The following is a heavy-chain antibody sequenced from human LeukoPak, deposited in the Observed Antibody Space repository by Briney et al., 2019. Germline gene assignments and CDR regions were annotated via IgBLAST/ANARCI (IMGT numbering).Heavy chain of an antibody. V-gene: IGHV4-34*01. CDR3: CRQLHVWGSPGAFDI. D-gene: IGHD3-16*01. CDR2: INHSGST. Sequence: PSETLSLTCAVYGGSFSGYYWSWIRQPPGKGLEWIGEINHSGSTNYNPSLKSRVTISVDTSKNQFSLKLSSVTAADTAVYYCCRQLHVWGSPGAFDIWGQGTMVTVSS. J-gene: IGHJ3*02. CDR1: GGSFSGYY.